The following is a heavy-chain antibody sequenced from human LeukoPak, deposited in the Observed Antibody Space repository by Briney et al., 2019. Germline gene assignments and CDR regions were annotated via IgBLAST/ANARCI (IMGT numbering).Heavy chain of an antibody. V-gene: IGHV4-39*07. D-gene: IGHD2-2*01. Sequence: SETLSLTCTVSGGSISSSSYYWGWIRQPPGKGLEWIGSIYYSGSTYYNPSLKSRVTISVDTSKNQFSLKLSSVTAADTAVYYCARVRSFYCSSTSCFFDYWGQGTLVTVSS. CDR3: ARVRSFYCSSTSCFFDY. J-gene: IGHJ4*02. CDR2: IYYSGST. CDR1: GGSISSSSYY.